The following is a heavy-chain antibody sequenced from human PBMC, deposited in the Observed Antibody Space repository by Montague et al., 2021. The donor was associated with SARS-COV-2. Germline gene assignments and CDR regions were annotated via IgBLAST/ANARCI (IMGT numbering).Heavy chain of an antibody. D-gene: IGHD3-10*01. V-gene: IGHV4-4*07. Sequence: SETLSLTCTVSGGSISSYYWSWIRQPAGQGLEWIGRIYTSGSTNYNPSLKSRVTMSVDTSKNQFSLKLSSETAADTAVYYCARDNPVLWFGETYAFDIWGQGTMVTVSS. CDR2: IYTSGST. CDR1: GGSISSYY. J-gene: IGHJ3*02. CDR3: ARDNPVLWFGETYAFDI.